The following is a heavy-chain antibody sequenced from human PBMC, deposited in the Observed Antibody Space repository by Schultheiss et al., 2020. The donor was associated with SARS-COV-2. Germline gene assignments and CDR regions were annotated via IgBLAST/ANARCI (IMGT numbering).Heavy chain of an antibody. V-gene: IGHV3-30*19. CDR1: GFTFSSYG. J-gene: IGHJ6*02. CDR2: IWYDGSNK. CDR3: ARDLALRYFDWFLPQGLMDV. D-gene: IGHD3-9*01. Sequence: GGSLRLSCAASGFTFSSYGMHWVRQAPGKGLEWVAVIWYDGSNKYYADSVKGRFTISRDNSKNTLYLQMNSLRTEDTAVYYCARDLALRYFDWFLPQGLMDVWGQGTTVTVSS.